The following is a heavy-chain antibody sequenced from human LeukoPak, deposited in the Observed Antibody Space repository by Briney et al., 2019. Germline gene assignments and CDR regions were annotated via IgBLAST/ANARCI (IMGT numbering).Heavy chain of an antibody. CDR2: INPSGGST. CDR3: ARDKVRGVIITHNWFDP. D-gene: IGHD3-10*01. J-gene: IGHJ5*02. V-gene: IGHV1-46*01. Sequence: ASVKVSCKASGYTLTDYIMHWVRKAPGQGLEWMGIINPSGGSTSYAQKFQGRVTMTRDTSTSTVYMELSSLRSEDTAVYYCARDKVRGVIITHNWFDPWGQGTLVTVSS. CDR1: GYTLTDYI.